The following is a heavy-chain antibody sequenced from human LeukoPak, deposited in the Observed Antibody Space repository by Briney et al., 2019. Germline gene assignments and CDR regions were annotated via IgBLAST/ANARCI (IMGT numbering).Heavy chain of an antibody. J-gene: IGHJ3*02. V-gene: IGHV1-2*04. CDR3: ARSYYDSSGDHDAFDI. CDR1: GYTFTGYY. D-gene: IGHD3-22*01. CDR2: INPNSGGT. Sequence: ASVKVSCKASGYTFTGYYMHWVRQAPGQGLEWMGWINPNSGGTNYAQKFQGWVTMTRDTSISTAYMELSRLRSDDTAVYYCARSYYDSSGDHDAFDIWGQGTMVTVSS.